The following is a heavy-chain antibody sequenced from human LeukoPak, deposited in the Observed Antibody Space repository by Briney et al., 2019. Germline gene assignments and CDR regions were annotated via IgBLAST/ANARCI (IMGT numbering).Heavy chain of an antibody. D-gene: IGHD3-16*01. CDR2: IYNSGST. V-gene: IGHV4-59*01. CDR1: GGSISSYD. CDR3: AGDRGRQVSYYYGMDV. J-gene: IGHJ6*02. Sequence: SETLSLTCTVSGGSISSYDWSWLRQPPGKGLEWIGYIYNSGSTNSTSPLKGRVSISVDTTKAQFSRTLSSVTTADTAVYYCAGDRGRQVSYYYGMDVWGQGTTVTVSS.